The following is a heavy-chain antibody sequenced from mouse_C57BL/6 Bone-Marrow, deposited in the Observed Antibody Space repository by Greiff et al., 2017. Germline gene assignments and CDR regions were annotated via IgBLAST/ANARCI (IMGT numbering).Heavy chain of an antibody. CDR1: GYTFTSYW. CDR2: IYPGNSDT. J-gene: IGHJ3*01. Sequence: EVQLQQSGTVLARPGASVKMSCKTSGYTFTSYWMPWVNQRPGQGLEWIGAIYPGNSDTSYNQKFKGKAKLTAVTSASTAYMELSSLTNEDSAVYYCTRAFYYYGSSPWFAYWGQGTLVTVSA. CDR3: TRAFYYYGSSPWFAY. D-gene: IGHD1-1*01. V-gene: IGHV1-5*01.